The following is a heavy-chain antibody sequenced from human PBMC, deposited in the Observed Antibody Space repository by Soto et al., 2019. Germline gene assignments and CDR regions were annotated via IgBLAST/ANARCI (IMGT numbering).Heavy chain of an antibody. J-gene: IGHJ4*02. CDR1: GGAFGSYA. CDR3: TRHRGYSSGYWGQGF. Sequence: QVQLVQSGTEVKKPGSSVKVSCKASGGAFGSYAINWVRQAPGQGLEWMGGIVPMFDTTNYAQRFQGRVTVTADESTRTVYLELTRLRSEDTGMYYCTRHRGYSSGYWGQGFCGQRTLVTVSS. V-gene: IGHV1-69*01. CDR2: IVPMFDTT. D-gene: IGHD3-22*01.